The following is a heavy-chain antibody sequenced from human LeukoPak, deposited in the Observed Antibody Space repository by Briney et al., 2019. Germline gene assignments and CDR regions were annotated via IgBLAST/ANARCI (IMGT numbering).Heavy chain of an antibody. CDR3: TRDGRETRSSSYVFDI. CDR2: IRSRTYGGTT. CDR1: GSTVGDFG. J-gene: IGHJ3*02. Sequence: PGRSLRLSCTASGSTVGDFGMAWVRQAPGKGLEWVGFIRSRTYGGTTEYAASVTGRFTISRDDSKNIAYLHMNSLKTEDTSLYYCTRDGRETRSSSYVFDIWGQGTMVTVSS. V-gene: IGHV3-49*04. D-gene: IGHD6-13*01.